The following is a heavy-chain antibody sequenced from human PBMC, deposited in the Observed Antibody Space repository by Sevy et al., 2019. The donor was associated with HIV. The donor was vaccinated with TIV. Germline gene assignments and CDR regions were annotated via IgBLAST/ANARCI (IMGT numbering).Heavy chain of an antibody. J-gene: IGHJ3*02. CDR3: AKLYCGGDCYGRGSGNDAFDI. CDR1: GFTFSSYA. CDR2: ISGSGGST. D-gene: IGHD2-21*01. Sequence: GGSLRLSCAASGFTFSSYAMSWVRQAPGKGLEWVSIISGSGGSTYYGDSVKGRFNIARDNSKNTLHLQMNSLRAEDTAVYYCAKLYCGGDCYGRGSGNDAFDIWGQGTMVTVSS. V-gene: IGHV3-23*01.